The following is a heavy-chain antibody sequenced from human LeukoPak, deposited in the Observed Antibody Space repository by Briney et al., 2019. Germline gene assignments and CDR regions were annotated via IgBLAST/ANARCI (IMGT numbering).Heavy chain of an antibody. Sequence: GGSLRLSCAASGFTFSSYAMSWVRQAPGKGLEWVSAISGSGGSTYYADSVKGRFTISRDNSKNTLYLQMNSLRAEDTAVYYCAKDSPTAGNPAYYFDYWGQGTLVTVSS. V-gene: IGHV3-23*01. CDR3: AKDSPTAGNPAYYFDY. CDR1: GFTFSSYA. D-gene: IGHD6-13*01. CDR2: ISGSGGST. J-gene: IGHJ4*02.